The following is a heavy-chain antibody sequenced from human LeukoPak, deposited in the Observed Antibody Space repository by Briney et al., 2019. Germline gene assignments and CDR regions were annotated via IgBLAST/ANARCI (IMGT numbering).Heavy chain of an antibody. CDR3: ARHEDTAMVRGGAFDI. V-gene: IGHV4-59*08. CDR1: GGSISSYY. CDR2: IYYSGST. Sequence: SETLSLTCTVSGGSISSYYWSWIRQPPGKGLEWIGYIYYSGSTNYNPSLKSRVTISVDTSKNQFSLKLSSVTAADTAVYYCARHEDTAMVRGGAFDIWGQGTMVTVPS. D-gene: IGHD5-18*01. J-gene: IGHJ3*02.